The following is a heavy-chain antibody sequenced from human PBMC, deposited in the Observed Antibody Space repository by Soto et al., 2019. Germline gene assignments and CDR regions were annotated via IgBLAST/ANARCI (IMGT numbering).Heavy chain of an antibody. CDR1: GFTFSTYW. D-gene: IGHD2-15*01. Sequence: PGGSLRLACAASGFTFSTYWMSWVRQAPGKGLEWVANIKQDGSEKYYVDSVKGRFTISRDNAKNSLYLQMNSLRAEDTAVYYCASRNGYCSRASCFDYWGQGTLVTVSS. CDR3: ASRNGYCSRASCFDY. V-gene: IGHV3-7*01. CDR2: IKQDGSEK. J-gene: IGHJ4*02.